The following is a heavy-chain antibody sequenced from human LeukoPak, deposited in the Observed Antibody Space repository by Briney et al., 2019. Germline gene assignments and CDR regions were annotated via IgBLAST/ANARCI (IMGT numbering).Heavy chain of an antibody. CDR2: INHSGST. D-gene: IGHD2-2*01. V-gene: IGHV4-34*01. Sequence: SETLSLTCAVCGGSFSGYYWSWIRQPPGKGLEWIGEINHSGSTNYNPSLKSRVTISVDTSKNQFSLKLSSVTAADTAVYCCARAHGVPAASWFDPWGQGTLVTVSS. CDR1: GGSFSGYY. J-gene: IGHJ5*02. CDR3: ARAHGVPAASWFDP.